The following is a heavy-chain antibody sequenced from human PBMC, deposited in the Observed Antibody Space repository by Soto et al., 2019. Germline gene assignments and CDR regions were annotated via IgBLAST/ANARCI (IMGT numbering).Heavy chain of an antibody. D-gene: IGHD4-17*01. CDR2: IYYSGST. J-gene: IGHJ4*02. Sequence: SETLSLTCTVSGGSISSYYWSWIRQPPGKGLEWIGYIYYSGSTNYNPSLKSRVTISVDTSKNQFSLKLSSVTAADTAVYYCARDGLYGDPFDYWGQGTLVTVSS. V-gene: IGHV4-59*01. CDR1: GGSISSYY. CDR3: ARDGLYGDPFDY.